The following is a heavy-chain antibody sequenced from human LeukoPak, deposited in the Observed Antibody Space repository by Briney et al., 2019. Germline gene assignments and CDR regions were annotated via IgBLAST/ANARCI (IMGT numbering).Heavy chain of an antibody. CDR2: ISSNGGST. CDR3: AREVRGVGATRGNWFDP. Sequence: PGGSLRLSCAASGFTFSSYAMHWVRQAPGKGLEYVSAISSNGGSTYYANSVKGRFTISRDNSKNTLYLQMGSLRAEDMAVYYCAREVRGVGATRGNWFDPWGQGTLVTVSS. J-gene: IGHJ5*02. D-gene: IGHD1-26*01. V-gene: IGHV3-64*01. CDR1: GFTFSSYA.